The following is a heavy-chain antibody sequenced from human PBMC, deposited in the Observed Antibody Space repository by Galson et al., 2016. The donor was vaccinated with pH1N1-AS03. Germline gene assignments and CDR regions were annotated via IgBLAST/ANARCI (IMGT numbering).Heavy chain of an antibody. CDR3: ARDESGYMH. Sequence: SVKVSCKASGYTFVNYGISWVRRAPGQGLEWMGWISGYDGHTGYAQKFQGRVTMTTDTSTNTAYMELRSLTSDDTAVYYCARDESGYMHWGQGTLVTVSS. CDR2: ISGYDGHT. D-gene: IGHD3-3*01. CDR1: GYTFVNYG. J-gene: IGHJ4*02. V-gene: IGHV1-18*01.